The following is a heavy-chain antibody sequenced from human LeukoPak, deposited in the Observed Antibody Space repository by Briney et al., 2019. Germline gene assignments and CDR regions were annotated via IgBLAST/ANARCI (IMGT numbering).Heavy chain of an antibody. V-gene: IGHV3-13*01. D-gene: IGHD2-2*01. CDR2: IDTAGDT. CDR1: GFSFSRYD. Sequence: RSGGSLRLSCAASGFSFSRYDMHWVRQGTGKGLEWVSSIDTAGDTYYLGSVKGRFTISRENAKNSLYLQMNSLRAGDTAMYSCARGSCRSTSCYERLNGLDVWGQGTTVTVSS. CDR3: ARGSCRSTSCYERLNGLDV. J-gene: IGHJ6*02.